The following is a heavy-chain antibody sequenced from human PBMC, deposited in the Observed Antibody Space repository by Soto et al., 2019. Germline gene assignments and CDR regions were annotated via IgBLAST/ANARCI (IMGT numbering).Heavy chain of an antibody. V-gene: IGHV3-9*01. CDR2: ISWNSGSI. CDR3: AKDIVAPEMATITGGLDY. J-gene: IGHJ4*02. CDR1: GFTFDDYA. D-gene: IGHD5-12*01. Sequence: PGGSLRLSCAASGFTFDDYAMHWVRQAPGKGLEWVSGISWNSGSIGYADSVKGRFTISRDNAKNSLYLQMNSLRAEDTALYYCAKDIVAPEMATITGGLDYWGQGTLVTVSS.